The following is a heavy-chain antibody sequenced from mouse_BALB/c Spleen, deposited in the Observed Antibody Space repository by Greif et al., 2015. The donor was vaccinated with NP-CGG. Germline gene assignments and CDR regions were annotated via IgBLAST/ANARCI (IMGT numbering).Heavy chain of an antibody. CDR2: ISYDGSN. CDR3: ARGGGTTAPFAY. Sequence: EVQVVESGPGLVKPSQSLSLTCSVTGYSITSGYYWNWIRQFPGNKLEWMGYISYDGSNNYNPSLKNRISITRDTSKNQFFLKLNSVTTEDTATYYCARGGGTTAPFAYWGQGTLVTVSA. D-gene: IGHD1-2*01. V-gene: IGHV3-6*02. CDR1: GYSITSGYY. J-gene: IGHJ3*01.